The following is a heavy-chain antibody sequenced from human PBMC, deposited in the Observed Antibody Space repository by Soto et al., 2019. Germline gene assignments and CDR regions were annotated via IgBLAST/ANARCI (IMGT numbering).Heavy chain of an antibody. CDR3: ARVRCSGGSCYSDIDD. CDR1: GGTFSSYA. Sequence: SVKVSCKASGGTFSSYAISWVRQAPGQGLEWMGGIIPIFGTANYAQKFQGRVAITADEATSTAYMELSSLRSEDTAVYYCARVRCSGGSCYSDIDDSGQGTLVTVSS. D-gene: IGHD2-15*01. CDR2: IIPIFGTA. V-gene: IGHV1-69*13. J-gene: IGHJ4*02.